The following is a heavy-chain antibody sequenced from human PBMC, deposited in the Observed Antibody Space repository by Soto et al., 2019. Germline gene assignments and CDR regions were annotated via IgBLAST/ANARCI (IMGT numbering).Heavy chain of an antibody. D-gene: IGHD3-22*01. V-gene: IGHV4-31*03. CDR1: GGSISSGGYY. J-gene: IGHJ4*02. Sequence: QVQLQESGPGLVKPSQTLSLTCTVSGGSISSGGYYWSWIRQHPGKGLEWIGYIYYSGSTYYNPSRKSRVTISVDTSKNQFSLKLSSVTAADTTVYYCARGSPRVSTFDYWGQGTLITFSS. CDR2: IYYSGST. CDR3: ARGSPRVSTFDY.